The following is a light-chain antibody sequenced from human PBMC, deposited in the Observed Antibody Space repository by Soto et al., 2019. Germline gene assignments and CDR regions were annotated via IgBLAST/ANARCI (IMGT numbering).Light chain of an antibody. V-gene: IGLV2-8*01. CDR3: SSYAGSNNLGV. CDR2: EVT. J-gene: IGLJ1*01. Sequence: QSVLTKPPSASGSPGQSVTISCTGTSIDVGGYNYVSWYQQHPGKAPKLMIYEVTKRPSGVPDRFSGSKSGNTASLTVSGLQAEDEADYYCSSYAGSNNLGVFGTGTKVTVL. CDR1: SIDVGGYNY.